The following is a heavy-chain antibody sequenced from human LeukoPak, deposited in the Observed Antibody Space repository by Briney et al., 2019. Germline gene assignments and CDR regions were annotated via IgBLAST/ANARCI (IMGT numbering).Heavy chain of an antibody. CDR1: GFTFSSYS. D-gene: IGHD3-3*01. V-gene: IGHV3-48*04. Sequence: PGGSLRLSCAASGFTFSSYSMNWVRQAPGKGLEWVSYISSSSSTIYYADSVKGRFTISRDNAKNSLYLQMNSLRAEDTAVYYCAREGPTIFGVEKEAFDIWGQGTMVTVSS. CDR2: ISSSSSTI. J-gene: IGHJ3*02. CDR3: AREGPTIFGVEKEAFDI.